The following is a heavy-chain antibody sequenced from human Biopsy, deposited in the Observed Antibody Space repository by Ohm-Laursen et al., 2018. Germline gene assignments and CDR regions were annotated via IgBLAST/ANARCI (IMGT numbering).Heavy chain of an antibody. CDR3: ARAYYYGAGSFYSPWMEV. J-gene: IGHJ6*02. CDR2: ICYSGTT. D-gene: IGHD3-10*01. V-gene: IGHV4-61*08. CDR1: GASVNTFDFY. Sequence: SDTLSLTCTVSGASVNTFDFYWAWIRQPPGKGLEWIGYICYSGTTKYNPSLQRRVRLSLDTANNQFSLTLRSVSAADTATYYCARAYYYGAGSFYSPWMEVWGQGITVSVS.